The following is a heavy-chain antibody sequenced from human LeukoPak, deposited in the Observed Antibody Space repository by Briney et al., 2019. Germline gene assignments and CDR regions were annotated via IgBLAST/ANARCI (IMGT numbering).Heavy chain of an antibody. J-gene: IGHJ4*02. D-gene: IGHD2-15*01. V-gene: IGHV3-30*18. CDR2: ISYDGSNK. Sequence: PGGSLRLSCAASGFTFSSYGMHWVRQAPGKGLEWVAVISYDGSNKYYADSVKGRFTISRDNSKNTLYLQMNSLRAEDTAVYYCAKEWVDSSLYYFDYWGQGTLVTVSS. CDR3: AKEWVDSSLYYFDY. CDR1: GFTFSSYG.